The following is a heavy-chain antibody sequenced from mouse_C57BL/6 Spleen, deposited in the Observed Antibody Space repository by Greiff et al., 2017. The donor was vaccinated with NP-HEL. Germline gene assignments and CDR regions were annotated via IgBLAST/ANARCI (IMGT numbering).Heavy chain of an antibody. V-gene: IGHV1-15*01. J-gene: IGHJ2*01. CDR3: TRWRDYYGYYFDY. D-gene: IGHD1-2*01. CDR1: GYTFTDYE. CDR2: IDPETGGT. Sequence: VQLQQSGAELVRPGASVTLSCKASGYTFTDYEMHWVKQTPVHGLEWIGAIDPETGGTAYNQKFKGKAILTADKSSSTAYMELRSLTSEDSAVYYCTRWRDYYGYYFDYWGQGTTLTVSS.